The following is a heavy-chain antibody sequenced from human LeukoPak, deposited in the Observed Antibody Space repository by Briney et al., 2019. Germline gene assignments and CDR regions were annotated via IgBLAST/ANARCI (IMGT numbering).Heavy chain of an antibody. CDR3: ARGDQLLLN. V-gene: IGHV7-4-1*02. CDR1: GYTFTNYA. J-gene: IGHJ4*02. CDR2: INTNAGNP. Sequence: VASVKVSCKASGYTFTNYAMNWVRQAPGQGLEWMGWINTNAGNPTYAQGFTGRFVFSLDTSVTTAYLQISSLKAEDTAVYYCARGDQLLLNWGQGTLVTVSS. D-gene: IGHD2-2*01.